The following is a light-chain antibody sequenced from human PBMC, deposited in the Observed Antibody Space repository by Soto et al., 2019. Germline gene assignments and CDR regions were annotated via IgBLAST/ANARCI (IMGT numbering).Light chain of an antibody. J-gene: IGKJ1*01. CDR3: HQRQSWPRT. Sequence: EIVLTQSPATLSSFPGDRVTLSCRASQYINTRLAWYQHRPGQAPRLLIYGASTRAAGIPARFSASGTGTDFTLAISDVQPEDFAVYYCHQRQSWPRTFGQGTKVDIK. CDR2: GAS. V-gene: IGKV3-11*01. CDR1: QYINTR.